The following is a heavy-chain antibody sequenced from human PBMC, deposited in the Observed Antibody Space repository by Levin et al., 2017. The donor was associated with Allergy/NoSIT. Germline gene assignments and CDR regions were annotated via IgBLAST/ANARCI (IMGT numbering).Heavy chain of an antibody. D-gene: IGHD4-11*01. CDR2: ISGSGGST. CDR3: AKVSTSAGSYFDY. CDR1: GFTFSSYA. V-gene: IGHV3-23*01. J-gene: IGHJ4*02. Sequence: GESLKISCAASGFTFSSYAMSWVRQAPGKGLEWVSAISGSGGSTYYADSVKGRFTISRDNSKNTLYLQMNSLRAEDTAVYYCAKVSTSAGSYFDYWGQGTLVTVSS.